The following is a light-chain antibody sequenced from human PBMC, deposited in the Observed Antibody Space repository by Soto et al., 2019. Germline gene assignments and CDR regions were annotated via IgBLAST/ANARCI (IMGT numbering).Light chain of an antibody. CDR1: QSVSGS. CDR2: GAS. J-gene: IGKJ4*01. V-gene: IGKV3-15*01. CDR3: LQYHHWPLT. Sequence: EIVLTQTPGTLSLSPGEGATLSCRASQSVSGSLAWYQQKPGQTPRLLIYGASTGAAGIPARFSGSGSGTDFSLTISSLQSEDFAVYYCLQYHHWPLTFGGGTKVDI.